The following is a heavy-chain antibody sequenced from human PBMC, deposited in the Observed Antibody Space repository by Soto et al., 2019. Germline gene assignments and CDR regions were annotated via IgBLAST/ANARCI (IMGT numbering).Heavy chain of an antibody. D-gene: IGHD2-15*01. CDR1: GYIFTAYS. CDR3: AREEHCSDGICYSEYFQR. J-gene: IGHJ1*01. Sequence: ASVKVSCKASGYIFTAYSMHWVRQAPRQGLEWMGVFNPSGGSTNYAQKFQGRITMTRDTSTSTVYMDLSSLTSEDPAVYYCAREEHCSDGICYSEYFQRWGQGTLVTVSS. CDR2: FNPSGGST. V-gene: IGHV1-46*01.